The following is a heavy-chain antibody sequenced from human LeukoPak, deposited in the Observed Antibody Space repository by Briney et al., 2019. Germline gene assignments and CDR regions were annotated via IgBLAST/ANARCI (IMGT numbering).Heavy chain of an antibody. CDR2: ISYDGSNK. J-gene: IGHJ6*02. V-gene: IGHV3-30-3*01. D-gene: IGHD4-23*01. Sequence: GGSLRLSCAASGFTFSSYAMNWVRQAPGKGLEWVAVISYDGSNKYYADSVKGRFTISRDNSKNTLYLQMNSLRAEDTAVYYCARATVVYYYYYGMDVWGQGTTVTVSS. CDR3: ARATVVYYYYYGMDV. CDR1: GFTFSSYA.